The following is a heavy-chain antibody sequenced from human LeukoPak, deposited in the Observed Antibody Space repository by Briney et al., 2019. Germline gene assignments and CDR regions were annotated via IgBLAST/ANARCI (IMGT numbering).Heavy chain of an antibody. CDR3: ARDLSNWSLQSNFDY. CDR2: ISSSGSTI. V-gene: IGHV3-11*04. D-gene: IGHD1-20*01. J-gene: IGHJ4*02. Sequence: GGSLRLSCAASGFTFSDYYMSWIRQAPGKGLEWVSYISSSGSTIYYADSVKGRFTISRDNAKNSLYLQMNSLRVEDTAVYYCARDLSNWSLQSNFDYWGQGTLVTVSS. CDR1: GFTFSDYY.